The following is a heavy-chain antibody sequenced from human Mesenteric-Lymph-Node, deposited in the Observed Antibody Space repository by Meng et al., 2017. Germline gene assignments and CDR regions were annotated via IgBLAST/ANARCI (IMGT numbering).Heavy chain of an antibody. CDR2: IYYSRTT. Sequence: QVQLLESGPGLVKPAATLTLTCTASGCSVSSGGYYWTWIRQHPGQGLEWFMHIYYSRTTFSNKFHKRRVMITINSTRNAYSLQLRLVTAATTAEYCCGGVSGGWDYFDYWGQGTLVTVSS. CDR1: GCSVSSGGYY. V-gene: IGHV4-31*05. D-gene: IGHD2-15*01. CDR3: CGGVSGGWDYFDY. J-gene: IGHJ4*02.